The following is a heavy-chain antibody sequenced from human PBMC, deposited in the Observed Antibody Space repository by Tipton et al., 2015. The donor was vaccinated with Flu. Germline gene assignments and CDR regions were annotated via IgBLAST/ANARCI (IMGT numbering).Heavy chain of an antibody. CDR1: GYTFTSYG. J-gene: IGHJ4*02. Sequence: QSGAEVKKPGASVKVSCKASGYTFTSYGISWVRQAPGQGLEWMGWISAYNGNTNYAQKFQERVTITRDMSTSTAYMELSSLRSEDTAVYYCAAVWPNWNYDYWGQGTLVTVSS. D-gene: IGHD1-20*01. V-gene: IGHV1-18*04. CDR2: ISAYNGNT. CDR3: AAVWPNWNYDY.